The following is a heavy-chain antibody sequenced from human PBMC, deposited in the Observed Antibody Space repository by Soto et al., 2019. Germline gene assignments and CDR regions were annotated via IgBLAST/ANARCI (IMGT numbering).Heavy chain of an antibody. CDR1: GFTFSSYG. CDR3: AKDSTHESECGGDCYPRYFDY. D-gene: IGHD2-21*02. V-gene: IGHV3-23*01. Sequence: EVQLLESGGGLVQPGGSLRLSCAASGFTFSSYGMSWVRQAPGKGLEWVSAISRSGGSTYYADSVKGRFTISRDKSKNTLYLKMNSLRAEDAAVYYCAKDSTHESECGGDCYPRYFDYWGQGTLVTASS. J-gene: IGHJ4*02. CDR2: ISRSGGST.